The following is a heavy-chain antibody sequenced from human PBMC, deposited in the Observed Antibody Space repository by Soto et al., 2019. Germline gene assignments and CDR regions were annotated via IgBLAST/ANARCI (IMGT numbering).Heavy chain of an antibody. CDR3: ARPDIVAAIGAALDC. J-gene: IGHJ4*02. V-gene: IGHV3-33*01. D-gene: IGHD5-12*01. CDR2: IWNDGTSR. CDR1: GFTFSDYG. Sequence: QVQLVESGGGVVQPGRSLTLSCEASGFTFSDYGMHWVRQAPGKGLEWVAVIWNDGTSRSYADSGKGRCTISRDNSKNKLFLQINNLRAEDTAVYYCARPDIVAAIGAALDCGGKGTLGTVS.